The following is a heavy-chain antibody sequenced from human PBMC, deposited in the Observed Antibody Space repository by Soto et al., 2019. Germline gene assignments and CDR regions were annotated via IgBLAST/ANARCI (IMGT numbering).Heavy chain of an antibody. CDR2: IYYSGST. D-gene: IGHD5-12*01. CDR1: GGSISSGGYY. CDR3: ARFSGEKEEDDYYYYYMDV. V-gene: IGHV4-31*03. J-gene: IGHJ6*03. Sequence: QVQLQESGPGLVKPSQTLSLTCTVSGGSISSGGYYWSWIRQHPGKGLEWIGYIYYSGSTYYNPSLTSRVTISVDTSKNQFSLKLSSVTAAATAVYYCARFSGEKEEDDYYYYYMDVWGKGTTVTVSS.